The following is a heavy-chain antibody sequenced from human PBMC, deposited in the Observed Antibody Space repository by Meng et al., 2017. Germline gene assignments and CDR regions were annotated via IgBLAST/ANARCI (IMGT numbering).Heavy chain of an antibody. V-gene: IGHV4-59*01. CDR3: ARVRLGVHPTNDAFDI. CDR2: IYYSGST. CDR1: GGSISSYY. Sequence: SETLSLTCTVSGGSISSYYWSWIRQPPGKGLEWIGYIYYSGSTNYNPSLKSRVTISVDTSKNQFSLKLSSVTAADTAVYYCARVRLGVHPTNDAFDIWGQGTMVTVSS. J-gene: IGHJ3*02. D-gene: IGHD3-10*01.